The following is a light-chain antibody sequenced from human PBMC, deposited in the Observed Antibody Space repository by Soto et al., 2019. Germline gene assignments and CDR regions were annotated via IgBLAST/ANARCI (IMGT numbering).Light chain of an antibody. J-gene: IGKJ5*01. V-gene: IGKV1-39*01. CDR2: AAS. CDR3: QQSYSTLIT. Sequence: DIQMTQSPSSLSAAVGDRVTMACRASQSISSYLNWYPQKPGKAPKLLIYAASSLQSGVPSRFSGSGSGTDVTLTISSLQPEDVATDYCQQSYSTLITFGQGTRLEIK. CDR1: QSISSY.